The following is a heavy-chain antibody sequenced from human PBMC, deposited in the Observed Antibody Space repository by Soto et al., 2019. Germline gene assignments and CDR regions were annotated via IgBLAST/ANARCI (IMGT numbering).Heavy chain of an antibody. CDR3: AKKQHLEPHKDRFDY. Sequence: GGSLRLSCAASGFTFRSYAMSWVRQAPGKGLEWVSAISGSGRSTSYPDSLKGRFTISRDNSKNTLYLQMNSLRAEDTVVYYCAKKQHLEPHKDRFDYWGQGALVTVSS. CDR2: ISGSGRST. D-gene: IGHD6-13*01. J-gene: IGHJ4*02. CDR1: GFTFRSYA. V-gene: IGHV3-23*01.